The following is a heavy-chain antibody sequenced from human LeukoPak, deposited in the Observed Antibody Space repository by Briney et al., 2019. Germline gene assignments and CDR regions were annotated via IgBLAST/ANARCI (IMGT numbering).Heavy chain of an antibody. V-gene: IGHV1-46*01. D-gene: IGHD4-11*01. CDR2: INPSGGST. J-gene: IGHJ3*02. CDR3: ARDSGAVSDAFDI. CDR1: GYTFISYY. Sequence: ASVKVSCKASGYTFISYYIHWVRQAPGQGLEWMGIINPSGGSTRYAQKFQGRVTMTRDTSTGTIYMELSSLRSEDTAVYFCARDSGAVSDAFDIWGQGTMVTVSS.